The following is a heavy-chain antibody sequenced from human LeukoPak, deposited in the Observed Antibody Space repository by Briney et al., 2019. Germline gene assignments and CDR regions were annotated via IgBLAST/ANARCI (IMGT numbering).Heavy chain of an antibody. CDR1: GYSFTSYW. J-gene: IGHJ4*02. CDR2: IYPGDSDT. Sequence: GESLKISCKGSGYSFTSYWIGWVRQMPGKGLEWMGIIYPGDSDTRYSPSFQGQVTISADKSISTAYLQWSSLKASDTAMYYCARHDSSGYYQYYFGYWGQGTLVTVSS. CDR3: ARHDSSGYYQYYFGY. V-gene: IGHV5-51*01. D-gene: IGHD3-22*01.